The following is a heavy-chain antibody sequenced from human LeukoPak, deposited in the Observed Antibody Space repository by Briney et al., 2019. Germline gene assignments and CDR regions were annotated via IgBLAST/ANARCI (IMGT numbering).Heavy chain of an antibody. CDR2: IIPILGIA. D-gene: IGHD1-14*01. Sequence: SVKVSCKASGGTFSSYTISWVRQAPGQGLEWMGRIIPILGIANYAQKFQGRVTITADKSTSTAYMELSSLRSEDTAVYYCARDPRIALDYYYYGMDAWGQETTVTVSS. J-gene: IGHJ6*02. CDR1: GGTFSSYT. CDR3: ARDPRIALDYYYYGMDA. V-gene: IGHV1-69*04.